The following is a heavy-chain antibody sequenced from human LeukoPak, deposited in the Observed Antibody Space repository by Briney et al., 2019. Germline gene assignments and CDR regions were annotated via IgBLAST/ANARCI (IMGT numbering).Heavy chain of an antibody. D-gene: IGHD3-22*01. J-gene: IGHJ4*02. Sequence: PSQTLSLTCTVSGGSISSGDYYWSWIRQPPGKGLEWIGYIYYSVSTYYNPSLKSRVTISIDTSKNQFSLRLNSLTAADTAVYYCARFRSHDSSGYYFDYWGQGTLVTVSS. CDR3: ARFRSHDSSGYYFDY. CDR1: GGSISSGDYY. V-gene: IGHV4-30-4*01. CDR2: IYYSVST.